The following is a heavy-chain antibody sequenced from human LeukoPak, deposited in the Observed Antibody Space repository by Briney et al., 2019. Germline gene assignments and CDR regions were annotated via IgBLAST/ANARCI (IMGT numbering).Heavy chain of an antibody. CDR3: ARDSGYSSRYFDY. Sequence: SETLSLTCTVSGGSISTYYWSWIRQPAGKGLEWIGRIFNSGTTNYNPSLQSRVNMSVDTSKNQFSLKLGSVTAADTAVYYCARDSGYSSRYFDYWGQGTLVTVSS. J-gene: IGHJ4*02. D-gene: IGHD5-18*01. CDR2: IFNSGTT. V-gene: IGHV4-4*07. CDR1: GGSISTYY.